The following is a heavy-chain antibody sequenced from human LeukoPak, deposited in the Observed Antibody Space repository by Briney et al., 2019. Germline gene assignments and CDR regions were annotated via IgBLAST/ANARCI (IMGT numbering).Heavy chain of an antibody. CDR3: TTGATYYYDSSGYYYYSYYMDV. CDR2: ISSSGSTI. J-gene: IGHJ6*03. D-gene: IGHD3-22*01. Sequence: GGSLRLSCAASGFTFSSYEMNWVRQAPGKGLEWVSYISSSGSTIYYADSVKGRFTISRDNAKNSLYLQMNSLKTEDTAVYYCTTGATYYYDSSGYYYYSYYMDVWGKGTTVTISS. V-gene: IGHV3-48*03. CDR1: GFTFSSYE.